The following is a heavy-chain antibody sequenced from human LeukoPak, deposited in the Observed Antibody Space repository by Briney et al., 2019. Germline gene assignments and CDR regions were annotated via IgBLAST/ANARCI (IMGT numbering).Heavy chain of an antibody. J-gene: IGHJ3*02. CDR3: ARHEAFDI. Sequence: PSETLSLTCTVSGDAISSGYYQWIWIRQPAGKGLEWIGYIYYSGSTNYNPSLKSRVTISVDTSKNQFSLKLSSVTAADTAVYYCARHEAFDIWGQGTMVTVSS. CDR1: GDAISSGYYQ. CDR2: IYYSGST. V-gene: IGHV4-61*10.